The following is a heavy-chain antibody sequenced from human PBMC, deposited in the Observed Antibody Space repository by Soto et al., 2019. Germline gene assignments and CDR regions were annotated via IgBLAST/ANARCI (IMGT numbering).Heavy chain of an antibody. J-gene: IGHJ6*02. CDR1: GYTFTGFG. V-gene: IGHV1-18*01. Sequence: QVQLVQSGAEVKKPGASVKVAFKAFGYTFTGFGLSWVRPALGPGLEWMGWINGYTGNTNYAQKLQGRVTMTTDTSTNTAYLDLWTLISDDTAVYYCARSWVTGKGGIDVWGQGTTVTVSS. D-gene: IGHD3-16*01. CDR2: INGYTGNT. CDR3: ARSWVTGKGGIDV.